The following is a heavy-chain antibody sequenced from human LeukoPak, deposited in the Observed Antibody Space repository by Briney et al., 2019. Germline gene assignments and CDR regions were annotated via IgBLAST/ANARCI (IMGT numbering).Heavy chain of an antibody. Sequence: ASVKVSCKASGYTFTSYGISWVRQAPGQGLEWMGWISAYNGNTNYAQKLQGRVTMTTDTSTSTAYMELRSLRSDDTAVYYCARQPPRSFSYCSGGSCYGYPVSSDYWGQGTLVTVSS. CDR1: GYTFTSYG. D-gene: IGHD2-15*01. V-gene: IGHV1-18*01. CDR3: ARQPPRSFSYCSGGSCYGYPVSSDY. J-gene: IGHJ4*02. CDR2: ISAYNGNT.